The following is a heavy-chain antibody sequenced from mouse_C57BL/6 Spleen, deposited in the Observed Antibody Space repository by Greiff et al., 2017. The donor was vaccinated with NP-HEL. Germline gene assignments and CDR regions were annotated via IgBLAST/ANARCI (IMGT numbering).Heavy chain of an antibody. D-gene: IGHD1-1*01. Sequence: VQLQQSGPELVKPGASVKMSCKASGYTFTDYNMHWVKQSHGKSLEWIGYINPNNGGTSYNQKFKGKATLTVNKSSSTAYMELRSLTSEDSAVYYCANIYYCGSRDYWGQGTTLTVSS. CDR2: INPNNGGT. CDR3: ANIYYCGSRDY. CDR1: GYTFTDYN. V-gene: IGHV1-22*01. J-gene: IGHJ2*01.